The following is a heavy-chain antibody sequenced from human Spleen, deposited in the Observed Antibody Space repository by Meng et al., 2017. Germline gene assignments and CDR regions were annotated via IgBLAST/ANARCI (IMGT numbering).Heavy chain of an antibody. CDR3: ARGPTTMAHDFDY. J-gene: IGHJ4*02. D-gene: IGHD4-11*01. CDR2: INHSGST. V-gene: IGHV4-34*01. CDR1: GGSFSDYY. Sequence: QGQLHRWGAGLLKPSETLSLTCVVSGGSFSDYYWCWIRQPPGKGLEWIGEINHSGSTNYNPSLESRATISVDTSQNNLSLKLSSVTAADSAVYYCARGPTTMAHDFDYWGQGTLVTVSS.